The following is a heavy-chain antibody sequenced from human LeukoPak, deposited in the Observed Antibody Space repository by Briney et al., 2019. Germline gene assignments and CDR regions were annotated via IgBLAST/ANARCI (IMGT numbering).Heavy chain of an antibody. Sequence: KPSETLSLTCAVYGGSFSGYYWSWIRQPPGKGLEWIGEINHSGSTNYNPSLKSRVTISVDTSKNQFSLKLSSVTAADTAVYYCARVTYYFDYWGQGTLVTVSS. J-gene: IGHJ4*02. CDR3: ARVTYYFDY. CDR1: GGSFSGYY. CDR2: INHSGST. V-gene: IGHV4-34*01.